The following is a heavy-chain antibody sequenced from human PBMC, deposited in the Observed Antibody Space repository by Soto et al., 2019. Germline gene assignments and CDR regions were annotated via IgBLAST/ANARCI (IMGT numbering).Heavy chain of an antibody. CDR3: AHTHDDFWSGYYTADY. V-gene: IGHV2-5*02. Sequence: SGPTLVNPTQTLTLTCTFSGFSLSTSGVGVGWIRQPPGKALEWLALIYWDDDKRYSPSLKSRLTITKDTSKNQVVLTMTNMDPVDTATYYCAHTHDDFWSGYYTADYWGQGTLVTVSS. J-gene: IGHJ4*02. CDR2: IYWDDDK. CDR1: GFSLSTSGVG. D-gene: IGHD3-3*01.